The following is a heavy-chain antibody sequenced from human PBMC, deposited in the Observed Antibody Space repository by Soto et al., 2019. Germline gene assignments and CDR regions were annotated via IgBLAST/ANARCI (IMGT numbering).Heavy chain of an antibody. D-gene: IGHD3-3*01. CDR1: GFTFDDYA. Sequence: GGSLRLSCAASGFTFDDYAMHWVRQAPGKGLEWVSLISWDGSNTYYADSVKGRFNISRDNSKNSLYLQMSSLRPEDTALYYCAKAQRGRKRPFFGQARPYDPYSAMDIWGQGTTVTVSS. V-gene: IGHV3-43D*04. J-gene: IGHJ6*02. CDR2: ISWDGSNT. CDR3: AKAQRGRKRPFFGQARPYDPYSAMDI.